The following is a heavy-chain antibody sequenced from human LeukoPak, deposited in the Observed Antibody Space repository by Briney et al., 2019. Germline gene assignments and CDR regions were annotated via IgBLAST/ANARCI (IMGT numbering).Heavy chain of an antibody. D-gene: IGHD6-13*01. CDR3: ARHRYSSSWYSGRYYTDV. Sequence: PSETLSLTCAVYGGSFSGYYWSWIRQPPGKGLEWIGEINHSGSTNYNPSLKSRVTISVDTSKNQFSLKLSSVTAADTAVYYCARHRYSSSWYSGRYYTDVWGKGTTGTISS. J-gene: IGHJ6*03. CDR1: GGSFSGYY. CDR2: INHSGST. V-gene: IGHV4-34*01.